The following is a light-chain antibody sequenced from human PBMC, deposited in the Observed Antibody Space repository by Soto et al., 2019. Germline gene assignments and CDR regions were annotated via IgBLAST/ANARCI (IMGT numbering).Light chain of an antibody. CDR3: AIWDLTLSAWV. J-gene: IGLJ3*02. V-gene: IGLV1-44*01. CDR2: SND. Sequence: HSVLTQPPSASGTPGQRVTISCSGTTYNIGSNTVSWYHHLPGTAPKLLIYSNDQRPSGVPGRFSGSKSGTSASLAISGLQSEDEADYYCAIWDLTLSAWVFGGGTKVTVL. CDR1: TYNIGSNT.